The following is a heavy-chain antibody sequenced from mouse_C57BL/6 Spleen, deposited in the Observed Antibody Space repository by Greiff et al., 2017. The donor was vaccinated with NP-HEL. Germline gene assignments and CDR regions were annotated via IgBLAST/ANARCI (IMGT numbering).Heavy chain of an antibody. CDR1: GYTFTSYW. V-gene: IGHV1-69*01. Sequence: QVQLQQPGAELVMPGASVKLSCKASGYTFTSYWMHWVKQRPGQGLEWIGEIDPSDSYTNYNQKFKGKSTLTVDKSSSTVYLELSRLTSDDSAVYYCARGDDYDGAMDYWGQGTSVTVSS. CDR2: IDPSDSYT. CDR3: ARGDDYDGAMDY. D-gene: IGHD2-4*01. J-gene: IGHJ4*01.